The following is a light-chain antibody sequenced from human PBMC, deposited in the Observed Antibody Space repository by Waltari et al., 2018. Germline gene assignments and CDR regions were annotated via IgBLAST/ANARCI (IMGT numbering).Light chain of an antibody. CDR1: QSVYSY. CDR2: DVF. CDR3: QQRRSWPLT. J-gene: IGKJ4*01. Sequence: EIVLTQSPATLSLSPGDRATLSCRASQSVYSYLGWYQPKPGQAPRLLIYDVFNRATGIPARFSGSGSGTDFTLTISSLEPEDFAVYYCQQRRSWPLTFGGGTKVEIK. V-gene: IGKV3-11*01.